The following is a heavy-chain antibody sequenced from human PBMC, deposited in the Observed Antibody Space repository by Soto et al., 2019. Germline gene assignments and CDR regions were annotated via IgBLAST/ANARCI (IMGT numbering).Heavy chain of an antibody. CDR3: ASLFGELFH. CDR2: ISSSSSAI. J-gene: IGHJ4*02. Sequence: GGSLRLSCAASGFTFSTYSMSWVRQAPGKGLEWVSYISSSSSAIYYAGSVKGRFTISRDNAKNSLYLQMNSLRDEDTAVYYCASLFGELFHWGQGTLVTSPQ. D-gene: IGHD3-10*02. V-gene: IGHV3-48*02. CDR1: GFTFSTYS.